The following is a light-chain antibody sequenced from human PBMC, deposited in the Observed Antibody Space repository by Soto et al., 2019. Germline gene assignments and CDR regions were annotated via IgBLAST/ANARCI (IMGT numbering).Light chain of an antibody. CDR2: LNSDGSH. CDR1: SAHSNYV. V-gene: IGLV4-69*01. J-gene: IGLJ2*01. CDR3: QTWDTGIQV. Sequence: QPVLTQSPSASASLGASVKLTCTLSSAHSNYVIAWHQQQPEKGPRYLMKLNSDGSHRKGDGTPDRFSGSSSAAERYLTISSLQSEEEADYCCQTWDTGIQVFGGGTKLTVL.